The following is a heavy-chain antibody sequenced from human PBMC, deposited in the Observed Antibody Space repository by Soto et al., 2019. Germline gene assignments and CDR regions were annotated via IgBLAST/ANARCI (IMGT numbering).Heavy chain of an antibody. CDR3: AKDDYGDDHDSFDT. D-gene: IGHD4-17*01. Sequence: GGSLRLSCAASGFTFSSYAMSWVRQAPGKGLEWVSTISGSGGNTYYADSVKGRFTISRDNSKNTLYLQMNSLRAEDTAVYYWAKDDYGDDHDSFDTWGPGTMVTVSS. CDR2: ISGSGGNT. CDR1: GFTFSSYA. V-gene: IGHV3-23*01. J-gene: IGHJ3*02.